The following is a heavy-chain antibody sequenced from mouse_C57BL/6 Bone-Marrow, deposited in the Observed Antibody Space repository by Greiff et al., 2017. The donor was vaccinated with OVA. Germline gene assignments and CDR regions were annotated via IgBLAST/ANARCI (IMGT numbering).Heavy chain of an antibody. CDR3: ARNWITTVVATDFDV. J-gene: IGHJ1*03. CDR1: GYTFTSYG. CDR2: IYPRSGNT. Sequence: LVESGAELARPGASVKLSCKASGYTFTSYGISWVKQRTGQGLEWIGEIYPRSGNTYYNEKFKGKATLTADKSSSTAYMELRSLTSEDSAVYFCARNWITTVVATDFDVWGTGTTVTVSS. V-gene: IGHV1-81*01. D-gene: IGHD1-1*01.